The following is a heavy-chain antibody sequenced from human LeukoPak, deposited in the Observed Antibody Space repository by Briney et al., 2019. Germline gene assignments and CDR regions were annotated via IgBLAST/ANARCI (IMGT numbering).Heavy chain of an antibody. CDR2: IYYSGSS. V-gene: IGHV4-31*03. J-gene: IGHJ4*02. CDR3: ARQKLYFAPPMGFDY. D-gene: IGHD3-9*01. Sequence: PSETLSLTCTVSGGSINNGGYYWSWIRQHPGKGLEWIGYIYYSGSSYYNPSLRSRVTISVDTSKNHFSLKLSSVTAADTAVYYCARQKLYFAPPMGFDYWGQGSLVTVSS. CDR1: GGSINNGGYY.